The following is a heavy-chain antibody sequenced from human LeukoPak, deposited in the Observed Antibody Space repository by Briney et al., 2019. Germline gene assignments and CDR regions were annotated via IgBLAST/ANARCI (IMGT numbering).Heavy chain of an antibody. D-gene: IGHD1-26*01. J-gene: IGHJ3*02. V-gene: IGHV3-23*01. CDR2: ISGSGTST. CDR1: GFTFSSYA. CDR3: AKGEGIRGSYYHDAFDI. Sequence: GGSLRLSCAASGFTFSSYAMSWVRQAPGKGLEWVSGISGSGTSTYYAGSVKGRFTISRDNSKNTLYLQMNSLRAEDTAAYYCAKGEGIRGSYYHDAFDIWGQGTMVTVSS.